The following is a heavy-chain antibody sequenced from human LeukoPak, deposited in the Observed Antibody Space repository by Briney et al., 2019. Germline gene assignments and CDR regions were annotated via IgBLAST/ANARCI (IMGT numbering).Heavy chain of an antibody. CDR2: MNPNSGNT. CDR1: GYTFTSYD. CDR3: ARRDGYNYVDY. D-gene: IGHD5-24*01. V-gene: IGHV1-8*03. J-gene: IGHJ4*02. Sequence: ASVKVSCKASGYTFTSYDINGVRQATGQGLERMGWMNPNSGNTGYAQKFQGRVTITSNTSISTAYMEPSSLRSKHTDVYYCARRDGYNYVDYWGQGTLVTVPS.